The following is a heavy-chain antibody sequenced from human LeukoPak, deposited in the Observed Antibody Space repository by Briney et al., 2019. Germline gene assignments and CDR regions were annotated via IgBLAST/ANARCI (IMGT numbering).Heavy chain of an antibody. V-gene: IGHV3-23*01. Sequence: PGGSLRLSCAASGFTFSSYAMSWVRQAPGKGLELVSAISGSGGSTYYADSVKGRFTISRDNSKNTLYLQMNSLRAEDTAVYYCAKDSHYDFWSGYYLFDYWGQGTLVTVSS. J-gene: IGHJ4*02. CDR3: AKDSHYDFWSGYYLFDY. CDR2: ISGSGGST. CDR1: GFTFSSYA. D-gene: IGHD3-3*01.